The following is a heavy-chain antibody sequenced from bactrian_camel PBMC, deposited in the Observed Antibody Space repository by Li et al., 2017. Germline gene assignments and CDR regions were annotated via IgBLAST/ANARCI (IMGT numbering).Heavy chain of an antibody. CDR2: IESGGTKT. Sequence: VQLVESGGALVHPGGYLRLSCQTSGSPFSSYAMSWVRQAPGKGLEWVSTIESGGTKTYYADSVKGRFTISRDNDKNTLYMEMNSLKPEDSALYFCAAPTRSPHDYEMHVWGKGTQVTVS. CDR1: GSPFSSYA. J-gene: IGHJ7*01. V-gene: IGHV3S31*01.